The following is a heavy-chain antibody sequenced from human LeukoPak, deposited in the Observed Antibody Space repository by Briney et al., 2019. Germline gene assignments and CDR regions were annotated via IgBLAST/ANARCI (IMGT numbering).Heavy chain of an antibody. J-gene: IGHJ3*02. CDR3: ARDSFSSSWWRGAFDI. CDR1: GGSISSYY. D-gene: IGHD6-13*01. CDR2: IYTSGST. Sequence: PSETLSLTCTVSGGSISSYYWSWIRQPAGKGLEWIGRIYTSGSTNYNPSLKSRVTMSVDTPKNQFSLKLSSVTAADTAVYYCARDSFSSSWWRGAFDIWGQGTMVTVSS. V-gene: IGHV4-4*07.